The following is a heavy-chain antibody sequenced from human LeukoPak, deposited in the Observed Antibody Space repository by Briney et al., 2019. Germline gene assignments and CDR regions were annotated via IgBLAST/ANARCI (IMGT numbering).Heavy chain of an antibody. CDR2: TRNKANSYIT. Sequence: GGSLRLSCAASGFTFSDHFLDWGRQAPGKGLEWVGRTRNKANSYITEYAASVKGRFTISRDDSKNSLYLQMTSLKTDDTAMYYCASIRGTFGYWGQGTLVTVSS. CDR3: ASIRGTFGY. V-gene: IGHV3-72*01. J-gene: IGHJ4*02. CDR1: GFTFSDHF. D-gene: IGHD1-26*01.